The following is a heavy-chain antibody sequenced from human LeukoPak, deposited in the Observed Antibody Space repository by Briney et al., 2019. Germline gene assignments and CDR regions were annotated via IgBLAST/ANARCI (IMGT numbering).Heavy chain of an antibody. J-gene: IGHJ6*03. CDR1: GYTFTSYD. CDR3: ARRVGYSSSWYYYYYMDV. D-gene: IGHD6-13*01. CDR2: MNPNSGNT. V-gene: IGHV1-8*01. Sequence: ASVKVSCKASGYTFTSYDINWVRQATGQGLEWMGWMNPNSGNTGYAQKFQGRVTMTRNTSISTAYMELSSLRSEDTAVYHCARRVGYSSSWYYYYYMDVWGKGTTVTVSS.